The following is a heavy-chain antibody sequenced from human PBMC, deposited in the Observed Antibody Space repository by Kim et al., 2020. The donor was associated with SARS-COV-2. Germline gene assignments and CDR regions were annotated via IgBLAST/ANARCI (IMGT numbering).Heavy chain of an antibody. J-gene: IGHJ6*02. CDR3: ARGSVGYYYGMDV. V-gene: IGHV4-34*01. D-gene: IGHD1-26*01. Sequence: NPSRKSRVTISVETSKNQFSLKLSSVTAADTAVYYCARGSVGYYYGMDVWGQGTTVTVSS.